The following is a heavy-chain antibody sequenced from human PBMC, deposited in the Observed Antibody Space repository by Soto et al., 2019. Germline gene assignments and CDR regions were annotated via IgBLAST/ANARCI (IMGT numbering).Heavy chain of an antibody. CDR3: ARHNYGSGSTYFDY. Sequence: LETLSLTCAVSGGSISSSNLWSWVRQPPGKGLEWIGEIYHSGSTNYNPSLKSRVTISVDTSKNQFSLKLNSMTAADTAVYYCARHNYGSGSTYFDYWGQGTLVTVSS. V-gene: IGHV4-4*02. CDR1: GGSISSSNL. D-gene: IGHD3-10*01. CDR2: IYHSGST. J-gene: IGHJ4*02.